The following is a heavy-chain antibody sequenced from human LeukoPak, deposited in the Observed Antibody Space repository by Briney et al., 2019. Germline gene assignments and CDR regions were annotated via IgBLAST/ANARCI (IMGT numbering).Heavy chain of an antibody. CDR3: AKESEYYGSGSYYKRGEFDY. J-gene: IGHJ4*02. CDR2: ISGSGGST. CDR1: GFTFSSYA. Sequence: PGGSLRLSCAASGFTFSSYAMSWVRQAPGKGLEWVSAISGSGGSTYCADSVKGRFTISRDNSKNTLYLQMNSLRAEDTAVYYCAKESEYYGSGSYYKRGEFDYWGQGTLVTVSS. V-gene: IGHV3-23*01. D-gene: IGHD3-10*01.